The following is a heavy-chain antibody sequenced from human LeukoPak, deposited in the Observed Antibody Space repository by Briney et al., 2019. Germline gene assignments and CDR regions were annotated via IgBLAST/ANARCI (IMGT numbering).Heavy chain of an antibody. CDR2: IRYGGSNK. Sequence: GGSLRLSCAASGFTFNTYSMNWARQAPGKGLEWVAFIRYGGSNKYYADSVKGRFTISRDNSKNTLYLQMNSLRAEDTAVYYCARWDSLGSGVDCWGQGTLVTVSS. CDR3: ARWDSLGSGVDC. CDR1: GFTFNTYS. D-gene: IGHD3-10*01. V-gene: IGHV3-30*02. J-gene: IGHJ4*02.